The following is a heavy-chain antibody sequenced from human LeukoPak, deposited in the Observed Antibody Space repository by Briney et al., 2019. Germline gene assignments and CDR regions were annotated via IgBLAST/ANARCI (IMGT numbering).Heavy chain of an antibody. J-gene: IGHJ4*02. D-gene: IGHD4-23*01. CDR1: GFTFSSHW. V-gene: IGHV3-7*05. CDR3: AREGQGYGGKDY. CDR2: IKQGGSEK. Sequence: GSLRLSCVASGFTFSSHWMTWVRQAPGKGLEWVANIKQGGSEKHYLDSVKGRFTISRDDAKNSLYLQMSSLRADDTAVYYCAREGQGYGGKDYWGQGTRVTISS.